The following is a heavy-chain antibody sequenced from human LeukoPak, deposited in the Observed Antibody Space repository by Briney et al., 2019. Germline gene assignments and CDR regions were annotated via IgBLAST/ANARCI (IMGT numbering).Heavy chain of an antibody. D-gene: IGHD3-22*01. J-gene: IGHJ4*02. CDR1: GFTFSSHA. CDR3: AQDPAGVVIN. Sequence: GGSLRLSCAASGFTFSSHAMTWVRQAPGKGLEWVSTISGSGRSTYYADSVKGRFAISRDNSKNTVSLQMNSLRAEDTAFYFCAQDPAGVVINWGQGTLVTVSS. CDR2: ISGSGRST. V-gene: IGHV3-23*01.